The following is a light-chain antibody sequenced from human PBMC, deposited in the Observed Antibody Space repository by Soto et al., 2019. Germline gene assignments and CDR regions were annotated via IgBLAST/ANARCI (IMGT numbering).Light chain of an antibody. J-gene: IGKJ1*01. CDR2: GAS. CDR3: QQYGSSPRT. Sequence: EIVLTQSPGTLSFSPGERATLSCRASQRVSSSYLAWYQQKPGQAPRLLIYGASSRATGIPDRFSGSGSGTDFTLTISRLEAEDFAVYYCQQYGSSPRTFGQGTKVEIK. V-gene: IGKV3-20*01. CDR1: QRVSSSY.